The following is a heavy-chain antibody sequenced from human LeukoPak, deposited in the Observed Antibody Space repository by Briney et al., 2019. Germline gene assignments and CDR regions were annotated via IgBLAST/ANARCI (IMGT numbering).Heavy chain of an antibody. CDR2: IIPVFGTA. J-gene: IGHJ4*02. CDR3: ATRASGSSEVDY. D-gene: IGHD3-10*01. V-gene: IGHV1-69*05. Sequence: SVKVSCKASGSTFSSYALSWVRQAPRQGLEWMGRIIPVFGTANYAQKFQGRFTITTDESTSTAYMELSSLRSEDTAVYYCATRASGSSEVDYWGQGTLVTVSS. CDR1: GSTFSSYA.